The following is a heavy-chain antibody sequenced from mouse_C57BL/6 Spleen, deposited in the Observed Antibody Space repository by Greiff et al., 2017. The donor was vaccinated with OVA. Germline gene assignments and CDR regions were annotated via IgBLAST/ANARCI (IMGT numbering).Heavy chain of an antibody. J-gene: IGHJ2*01. CDR1: GYSFTGYY. CDR3: AREGYGHYFDY. V-gene: IGHV1-42*01. Sequence: VQLQQSGPELVKPGASVKISCKASGYSFTGYYLNWVKQSPEKSLEWIGEINPSTGGTTYNQKFKAKATLTVDKSSSTAYMQLKSLTSEDSAVYYGAREGYGHYFDYWGQGTTLTVSS. CDR2: INPSTGGT. D-gene: IGHD2-10*02.